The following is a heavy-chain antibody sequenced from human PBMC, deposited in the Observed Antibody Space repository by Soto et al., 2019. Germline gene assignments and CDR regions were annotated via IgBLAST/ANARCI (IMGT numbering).Heavy chain of an antibody. CDR1: GFTFDDYA. V-gene: IGHV3-9*01. CDR3: AKELVAANAFDI. Sequence: LRLSCAASGFTFDDYAMHWVRQAPGKGLEWVSGISWNSGSIGYADSVKGRFTISRDNAKNSLYLQMNSLRAEDTALYYCAKELVAANAFDIWGQGTMVTVSS. D-gene: IGHD5-12*01. J-gene: IGHJ3*02. CDR2: ISWNSGSI.